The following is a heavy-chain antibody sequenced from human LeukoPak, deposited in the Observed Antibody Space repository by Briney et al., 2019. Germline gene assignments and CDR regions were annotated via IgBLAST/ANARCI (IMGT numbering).Heavy chain of an antibody. CDR3: AKDWYYNFWSGYSN. CDR2: ISGSGGSK. Sequence: GGSLRLSCAASGFTFSSYAMRWVRQAPGKGLEWVSAISGSGGSKYYADSVKGRFTISRDNSKNTLYLQMNSLRAEDTAVYYCAKDWYYNFWSGYSNWGEGTLGTVSS. D-gene: IGHD3-3*01. CDR1: GFTFSSYA. J-gene: IGHJ1*01. V-gene: IGHV3-23*01.